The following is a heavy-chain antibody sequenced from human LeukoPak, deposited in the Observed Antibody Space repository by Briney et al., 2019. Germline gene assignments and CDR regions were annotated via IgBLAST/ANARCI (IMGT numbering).Heavy chain of an antibody. CDR2: ISGSGGTT. D-gene: IGHD3-16*02. V-gene: IGHV3-23*01. CDR3: AKGGLRLGELSLMGVY. Sequence: GGSLRLPCVASGFNFSNYVMSWVRQAPGKGLQWVSAISGSGGTTHYADSVKGRFTISRDNSKNTLYLQMNSLRAEDTAVYYCAKGGLRLGELSLMGVYWGQGTLVTVSS. J-gene: IGHJ4*02. CDR1: GFNFSNYV.